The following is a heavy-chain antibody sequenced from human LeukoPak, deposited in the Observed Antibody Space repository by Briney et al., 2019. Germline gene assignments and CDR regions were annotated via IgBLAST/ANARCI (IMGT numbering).Heavy chain of an antibody. V-gene: IGHV3-23*01. CDR2: ISGSGGST. D-gene: IGHD2-2*01. J-gene: IGHJ4*02. Sequence: PGGSLRLSCAASGFTSISYGMYWVRQAPGKGLEWVSAISGSGGSTYYADSVKGRFTISRDNSKNTLYLQMNSLRAEDTAVYYCAKDVGYCGSTSCYFSYWGQGTLVTVAS. CDR1: GFTSISYG. CDR3: AKDVGYCGSTSCYFSY.